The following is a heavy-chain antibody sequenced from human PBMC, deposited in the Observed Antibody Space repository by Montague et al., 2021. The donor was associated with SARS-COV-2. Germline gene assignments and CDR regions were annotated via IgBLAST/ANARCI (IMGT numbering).Heavy chain of an antibody. D-gene: IGHD5-12*01. CDR2: TYYRSNWYN. J-gene: IGHJ4*02. Sequence: CAISGDSVFSNSAAWNWIRQSPSRGLELLGRTYYRSNWYNDSAVXVKXRISINPDTSKNQFSLQLNSVTPEDTALYYCAREITGGYSGYEAFYFDNWGQGTLVTVSS. V-gene: IGHV6-1*01. CDR3: AREITGGYSGYEAFYFDN. CDR1: GDSVFSNSAA.